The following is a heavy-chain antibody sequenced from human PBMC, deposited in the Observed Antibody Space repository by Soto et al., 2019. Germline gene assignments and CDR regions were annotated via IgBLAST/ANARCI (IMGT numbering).Heavy chain of an antibody. Sequence: GGSLRLSCAASGFTFSNYGMHWVRQAPGKGLEWVAVISHDGSNKYYADSVKGRFTISRDNSKNTLYLQMNSLRAEDTAVYYCAKNSGRGYSYGLLMDYGMDVWGQGTTVTVSS. D-gene: IGHD5-18*01. V-gene: IGHV3-30*18. CDR1: GFTFSNYG. J-gene: IGHJ6*02. CDR2: ISHDGSNK. CDR3: AKNSGRGYSYGLLMDYGMDV.